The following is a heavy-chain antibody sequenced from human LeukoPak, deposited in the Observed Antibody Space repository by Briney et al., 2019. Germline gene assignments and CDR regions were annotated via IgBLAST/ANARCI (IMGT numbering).Heavy chain of an antibody. CDR3: ARDLRRYSYGYEDY. Sequence: SVKVSCKASGYTFTSYAMNWVRQAPGQGLEWMGWINTNTGNPTYAQGFTGRFVFSLDTSVSTAYLRISSLKAEDIAVYYCARDLRRYSYGYEDYWGQGTLVTVSS. CDR1: GYTFTSYA. J-gene: IGHJ4*02. CDR2: INTNTGNP. D-gene: IGHD5-18*01. V-gene: IGHV7-4-1*02.